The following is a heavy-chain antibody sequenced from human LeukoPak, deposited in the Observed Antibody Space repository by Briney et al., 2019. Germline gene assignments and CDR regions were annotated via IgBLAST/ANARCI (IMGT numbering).Heavy chain of an antibody. D-gene: IGHD3-9*01. CDR2: MHYSGST. V-gene: IGHV4-61*08. CDR3: ATIYYDVLTTYYDYFNY. Sequence: SEALSLTCTVSGASVSTGGYYWNWIRQPPGKGPEWIGCMHYSGSTNYNPSLKSRVTISVDTSKNQFSLKLTSIASADTGVYYCATIYYDVLTTYYDYFNYWGQGTLVTVSS. J-gene: IGHJ4*02. CDR1: GASVSTGGYY.